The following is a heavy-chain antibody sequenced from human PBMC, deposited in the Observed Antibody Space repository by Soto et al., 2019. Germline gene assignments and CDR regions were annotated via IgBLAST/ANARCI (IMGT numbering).Heavy chain of an antibody. CDR1: GFTFSSYG. J-gene: IGHJ6*02. D-gene: IGHD3-10*01. Sequence: PGGSLRLSCAASGFTFSSYGMHWVRQAPGKGLEWVAVISYDGSNKYYADSVKGRFTISRDNSKNTLYLQMNSLRAEDTAVYYCAKDNHYRAWYYGMDVWGQGTTVTVSS. V-gene: IGHV3-30*18. CDR2: ISYDGSNK. CDR3: AKDNHYRAWYYGMDV.